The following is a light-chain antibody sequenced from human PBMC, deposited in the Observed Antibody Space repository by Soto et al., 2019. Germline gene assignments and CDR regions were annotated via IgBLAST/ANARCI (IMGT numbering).Light chain of an antibody. V-gene: IGKV1-33*01. J-gene: IGKJ3*01. CDR2: DAS. CDR1: QDITNQ. CDR3: QKHDGVPQ. Sequence: DIQMTQSPSSLSASVGDTVTITCQASQDITNQINWYQQRPGKAPNLLIYDASHLETGVPSRCSGSGSGTYFTLTITSLQPEDIATYYCQKHDGVPQFGPGTKVDF.